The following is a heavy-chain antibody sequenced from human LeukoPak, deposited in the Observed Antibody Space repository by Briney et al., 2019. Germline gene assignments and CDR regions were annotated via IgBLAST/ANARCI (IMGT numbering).Heavy chain of an antibody. J-gene: IGHJ5*02. CDR1: GYTFTGYY. D-gene: IGHD3-3*01. CDR2: INPNSGGT. V-gene: IGHV1-2*06. CDR3: AREDLRFLGFDP. Sequence: GASVKVSCKASGYTFTGYYMHWVRQAPGQGLEWMGRINPNSGGTNYAQKFQGRVTMTRDTSISTAYMELNRLRSDDTAVYYCAREDLRFLGFDPWGQGTLVTVSS.